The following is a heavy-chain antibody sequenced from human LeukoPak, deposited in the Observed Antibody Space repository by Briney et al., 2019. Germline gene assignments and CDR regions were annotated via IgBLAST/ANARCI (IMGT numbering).Heavy chain of an antibody. Sequence: PGGSLRLSCVTSGFSFGSYWMACVRQAPGKGLEWVANMKHDGIEKYHVDSVKGRFTISRDNTKNSLYLHMSSLRVEDTAVYYCGREGREGYNYPALDFWGQGILVTVSS. CDR3: GREGREGYNYPALDF. CDR1: GFSFGSYW. J-gene: IGHJ4*02. CDR2: MKHDGIEK. D-gene: IGHD5-24*01. V-gene: IGHV3-7*05.